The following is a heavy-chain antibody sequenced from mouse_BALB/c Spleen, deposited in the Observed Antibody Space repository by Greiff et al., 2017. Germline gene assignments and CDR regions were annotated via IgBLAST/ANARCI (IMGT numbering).Heavy chain of an antibody. J-gene: IGHJ2*01. CDR2: ISSGGSYT. Sequence: EAKLMESGGGLVKPGGSLKLSCAASGFTFSSYAMSWVRQSPEKRLEWVAEISSGGSYTYYPDTVTGRFTISRDNAKNTLYLEMSSLRSEDTAMYYCARVYDGYYLDYWGQGTTLTVSS. CDR3: ARVYDGYYLDY. D-gene: IGHD2-3*01. CDR1: GFTFSSYA. V-gene: IGHV5-9-4*01.